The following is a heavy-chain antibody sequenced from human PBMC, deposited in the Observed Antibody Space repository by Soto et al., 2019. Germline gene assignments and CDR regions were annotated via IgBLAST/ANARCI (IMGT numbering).Heavy chain of an antibody. CDR2: IYSGGST. D-gene: IGHD6-6*01. Sequence: EVHLVETGGGLIQPGGSLRLSCAASGLSVSSSVMSWVRQASGKGLEWVSVIYSGGSTHDADSVKGRLTISRDNSKNTVHLQMNSLRVDDTAVYFCSTSSRNEYHFAMDAWGQGTTVIVSS. V-gene: IGHV3-53*02. CDR3: STSSRNEYHFAMDA. CDR1: GLSVSSSV. J-gene: IGHJ6*02.